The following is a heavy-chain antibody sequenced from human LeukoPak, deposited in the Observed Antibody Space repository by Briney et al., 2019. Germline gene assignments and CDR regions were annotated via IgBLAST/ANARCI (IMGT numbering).Heavy chain of an antibody. Sequence: GGSLRLSCAASGFTFSSYAMSWVRQAPGKGLEWVSDISGSGGSTYYADSVKGRFTISRDNSKNTLYLQMNSLRAEDTAVYYCAKDDYYDSSGYYSPEYWGQGTLVTVSS. D-gene: IGHD3-22*01. CDR3: AKDDYYDSSGYYSPEY. V-gene: IGHV3-23*01. CDR2: ISGSGGST. CDR1: GFTFSSYA. J-gene: IGHJ4*02.